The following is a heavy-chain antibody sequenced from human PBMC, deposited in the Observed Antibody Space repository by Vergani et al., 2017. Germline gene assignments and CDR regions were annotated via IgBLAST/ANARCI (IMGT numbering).Heavy chain of an antibody. J-gene: IGHJ4*02. CDR2: IIPRLGIA. CDR1: GGTFSSYT. D-gene: IGHD2-21*02. V-gene: IGHV1-69*08. Sequence: QVQLVQSGAEVKKPGSSVKVSCKASGGTFSSYTISWVRQAPGQGLEWMGRIIPRLGIANYAQNLQGRVTIIADKATTTAYMDLSSLRSEDTAVYYCGRDRTGCDSFSWIVFWAQGSLVTVSS. CDR3: GRDRTGCDSFSWIVF.